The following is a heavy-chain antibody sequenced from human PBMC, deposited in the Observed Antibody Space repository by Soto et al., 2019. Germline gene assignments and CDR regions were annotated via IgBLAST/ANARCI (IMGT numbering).Heavy chain of an antibody. CDR2: IDTSGNT. V-gene: IGHV4-4*07. J-gene: IGHJ6*02. D-gene: IGHD6-13*01. CDR3: ARYSNNWFQTEGMDV. CDR1: VYSITTYD. Sequence: PLVILSLTCPFSVYSITTYDWSWIRPPAGKGLEWIGRIDTSGNTNYNPSLKSRVTMSVDTSKKQFSLKLTSVTAADTAVYYCARYSNNWFQTEGMDVWCQGTTVNFAS.